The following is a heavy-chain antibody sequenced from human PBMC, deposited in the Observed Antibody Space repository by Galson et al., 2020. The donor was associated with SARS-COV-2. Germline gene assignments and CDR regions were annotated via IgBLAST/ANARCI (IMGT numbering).Heavy chain of an antibody. J-gene: IGHJ3*02. D-gene: IGHD3-9*01. CDR3: AREGCEYFDCSRGGLDI. Sequence: GGSLRLSCAASGFTVSSNYMSWVRQAPGKGLEWVSVIYSGGSTYYADSVTGRFTISRDNSKNTLYLHMNSLRAEDTAVYYCAREGCEYFDCSRGGLDIWGQGTMVTVSS. CDR1: GFTVSSNY. V-gene: IGHV3-53*01. CDR2: IYSGGST.